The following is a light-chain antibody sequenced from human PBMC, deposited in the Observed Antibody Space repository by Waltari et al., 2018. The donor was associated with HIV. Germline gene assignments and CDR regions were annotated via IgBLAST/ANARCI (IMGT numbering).Light chain of an antibody. Sequence: NFILTQPHSVSESPGKTVTISCTRSSGNIASSYVQWYQQRPGSSPTTVIYANNQRPSGVPDRFSGSIDSSSNSASLTISGLRTEDEADYYCQSHDNKFFYVFGGGTYVTVL. CDR2: ANN. CDR1: SGNIASSY. CDR3: QSHDNKFFYV. V-gene: IGLV6-57*01. J-gene: IGLJ1*01.